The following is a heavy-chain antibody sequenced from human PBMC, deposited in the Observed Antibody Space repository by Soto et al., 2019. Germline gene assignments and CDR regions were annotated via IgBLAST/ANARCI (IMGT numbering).Heavy chain of an antibody. CDR3: ARGEQYSGRIFDF. D-gene: IGHD1-26*01. Sequence: SQTLSLTCAITGDSVSSNSAGWSWVRQSPSRGLEWLGRTYYRSKWYYEYAVSVRGRITINPDTSKNQYSLQLNSVTPEDTAVYFCARGEQYSGRIFDFWGQGTLVTVSS. CDR2: TYYRSKWYY. J-gene: IGHJ4*01. CDR1: GDSVSSNSAG. V-gene: IGHV6-1*01.